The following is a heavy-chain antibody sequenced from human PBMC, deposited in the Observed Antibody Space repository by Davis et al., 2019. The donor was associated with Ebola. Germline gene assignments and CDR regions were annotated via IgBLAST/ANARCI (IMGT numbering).Heavy chain of an antibody. CDR1: GFTFSNYY. CDR3: ARGRIGYSSSWHLNVHYFDY. D-gene: IGHD6-13*01. J-gene: IGHJ4*02. CDR2: ISSSSSYT. V-gene: IGHV3-11*06. Sequence: GESLKISCAASGFTFSNYYMSWIRQDPGKGLEWVSYISSSSSYTNYADSVKGRFTISRDNAKNSRYLQMNSLRAEDTAVYYCARGRIGYSSSWHLNVHYFDYWGQGTLVTVSS.